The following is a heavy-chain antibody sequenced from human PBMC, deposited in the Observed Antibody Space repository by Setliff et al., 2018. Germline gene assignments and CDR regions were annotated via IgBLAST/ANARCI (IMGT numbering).Heavy chain of an antibody. V-gene: IGHV3-30*01. D-gene: IGHD3-3*01. CDR1: GFTFNTYA. Sequence: PGGSLRLSFAAPGFTFNTYATHWVRQAPGKGLEWLAVISYDGINKYYADSVRGRFTISRDNSKNTLFLQMNSLRTDDTAVFYCVRDSPSSLYNFWSGCSDYWGQGTLVTVSS. J-gene: IGHJ4*02. CDR3: VRDSPSSLYNFWSGCSDY. CDR2: ISYDGINK.